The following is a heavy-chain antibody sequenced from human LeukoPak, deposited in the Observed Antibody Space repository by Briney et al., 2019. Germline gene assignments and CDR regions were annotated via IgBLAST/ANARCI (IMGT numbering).Heavy chain of an antibody. CDR1: GGTFSSYA. V-gene: IGHV1-69*04. D-gene: IGHD3-16*02. J-gene: IGHJ4*02. CDR2: IIPILGIA. Sequence: AVKVSCKASGGTFSSYAISWVRQAPGQGLEWMGRIIPILGIANYAQKFQGRVTITADKSTSTAYMELSSLRSEDTAVYYCASVGGVIVTFDYWGQGTLVTVSS. CDR3: ASVGGVIVTFDY.